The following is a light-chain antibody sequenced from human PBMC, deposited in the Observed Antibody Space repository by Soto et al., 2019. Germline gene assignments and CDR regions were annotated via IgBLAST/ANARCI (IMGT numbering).Light chain of an antibody. Sequence: EIVLTQSPATLSLSPGERATLSCGASQSVGSTYLAWYQQKTGLAPRLLIYDASTRATGIPDRFSGSGSGTDFTLTISRLEPEDFAVYYCQQYANSPYTFGQGTKLEIK. V-gene: IGKV3D-20*01. CDR3: QQYANSPYT. CDR2: DAS. CDR1: QSVGSTY. J-gene: IGKJ2*01.